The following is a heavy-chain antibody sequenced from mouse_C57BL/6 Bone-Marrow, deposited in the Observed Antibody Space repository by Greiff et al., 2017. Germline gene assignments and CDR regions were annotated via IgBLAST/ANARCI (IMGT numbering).Heavy chain of an antibody. Sequence: EVQGVESGGGLVQPGGSMKLSCAASGFTFSDAWMDWVRQSPEKGLEWVAEIRNKANNHATYYAESVKGRFTISRDDSKSSVYLQMNSLRAEDTGIYYCTRPLYFYWYFNVWGTGTTVTVSS. CDR1: GFTFSDAW. CDR2: IRNKANNHAT. V-gene: IGHV6-6*01. D-gene: IGHD1-1*01. CDR3: TRPLYFYWYFNV. J-gene: IGHJ1*03.